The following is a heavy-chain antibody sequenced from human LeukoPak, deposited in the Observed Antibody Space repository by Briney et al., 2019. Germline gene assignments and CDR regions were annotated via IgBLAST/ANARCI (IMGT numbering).Heavy chain of an antibody. CDR1: GGSVSNYY. Sequence: SETLSLTCSVSGGSVSNYYWSCSRQPPGKGLEWVGYVYYTGSTNYNPSLKSRVTMFEDKSKNQFSLRLYSVTVADTAVYYCARHVWLQPFDYWGQGTLVTVSS. V-gene: IGHV4-59*08. CDR3: ARHVWLQPFDY. CDR2: VYYTGST. D-gene: IGHD3-9*01. J-gene: IGHJ4*02.